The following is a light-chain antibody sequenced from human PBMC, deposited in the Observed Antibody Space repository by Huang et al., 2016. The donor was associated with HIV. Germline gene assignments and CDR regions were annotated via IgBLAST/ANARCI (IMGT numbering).Light chain of an antibody. J-gene: IGKJ2*01. CDR2: AAS. CDR3: QQYYSTEYT. V-gene: IGKV1-NL1*01. CDR1: QGISTS. Sequence: DIQMTQSPSSLSASVGDRVTITCRASQGISTSLAWFQQHPGKAPKLLLYAASRLKSGVPSRFSGGGSGTNHTLTISSLQPEDFATYYCQQYYSTEYTFGQGTKPEIK.